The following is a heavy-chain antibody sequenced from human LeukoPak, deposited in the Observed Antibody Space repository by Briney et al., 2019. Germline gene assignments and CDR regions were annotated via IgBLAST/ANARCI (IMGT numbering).Heavy chain of an antibody. CDR3: ARDEGLGGSPDY. CDR1: GGTFSSYT. D-gene: IGHD2-15*01. CDR2: IIPILGIA. Sequence: SVKVSCKASGGTFSSYTISWVRQAPGQGLEWMGRIIPILGIANYAQKFQGRVTITADKSTSTAYMELSSLRSEDTAVYYCARDEGLGGSPDYWGQGTLVTVSS. V-gene: IGHV1-69*04. J-gene: IGHJ4*02.